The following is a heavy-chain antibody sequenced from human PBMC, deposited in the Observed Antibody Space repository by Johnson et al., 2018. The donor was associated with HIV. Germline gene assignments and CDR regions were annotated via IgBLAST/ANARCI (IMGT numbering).Heavy chain of an antibody. J-gene: IGHJ3*02. CDR1: GFTFSSYA. D-gene: IGHD4-17*01. V-gene: IGHV3-30*04. CDR2: ISHDESYK. Sequence: QVQLVESGGGVVQPGRSLRLSCAASGFTFSSYAMHWVRQAPGKGLEWVADISHDESYKYYADSVKGRFTISRDNSKNTLFLQMNSLRAEDTAVYYCAKDHDYGDAFDIWGQGTMVTVSS. CDR3: AKDHDYGDAFDI.